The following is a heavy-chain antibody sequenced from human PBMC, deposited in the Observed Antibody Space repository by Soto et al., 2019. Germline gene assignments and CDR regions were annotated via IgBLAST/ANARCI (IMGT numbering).Heavy chain of an antibody. D-gene: IGHD3-16*02. CDR2: ISWNSGSI. CDR3: AKDSNDDYIWGSYRYFDY. V-gene: IGHV3-9*01. CDR1: GFTFDDYA. Sequence: EVQLVESGGGLVQPGRSLRLSCAASGFTFDDYAMHWVRQAPGKGLEWVSGISWNSGSIGYVDSVKGRFTISRDNAKNSLYLQMNSLRAEDTALYYCAKDSNDDYIWGSYRYFDYWGQGTLVTVSS. J-gene: IGHJ4*02.